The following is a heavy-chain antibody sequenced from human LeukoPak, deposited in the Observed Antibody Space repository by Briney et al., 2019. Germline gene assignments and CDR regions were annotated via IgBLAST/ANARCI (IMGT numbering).Heavy chain of an antibody. CDR3: ARDHWDILTGYYIDY. CDR2: IWYDGSNK. CDR1: GFTFSSYG. Sequence: GGSLRLSCAASGFTFSSYGMHWVRQAPGKGLEWVAVIWYDGSNKYYAESVKGRFTISRDNSKNTLYLQMNSLRAENTAVYYCARDHWDILTGYYIDYWGQGTLVTVSS. J-gene: IGHJ4*02. V-gene: IGHV3-33*01. D-gene: IGHD3-9*01.